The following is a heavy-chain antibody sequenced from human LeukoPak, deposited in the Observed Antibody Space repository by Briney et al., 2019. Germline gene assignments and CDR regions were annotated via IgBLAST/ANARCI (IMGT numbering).Heavy chain of an antibody. CDR2: IRSKAYGGTT. J-gene: IGHJ4*02. Sequence: GRSLRLSCTASGFTFGDYAMSWVRQAPGKGLEWVGFIRSKAYGGTTEYAASVKGRFTISRDDPKSIAYLQMNSLKTEDTAVYYCTPWGYWGQGTLVTVSS. D-gene: IGHD7-27*01. CDR1: GFTFGDYA. V-gene: IGHV3-49*04. CDR3: TPWGY.